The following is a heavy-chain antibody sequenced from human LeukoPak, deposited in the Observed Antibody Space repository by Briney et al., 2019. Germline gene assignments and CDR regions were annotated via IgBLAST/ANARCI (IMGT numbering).Heavy chain of an antibody. Sequence: AASVKVSCKASGGTFSSYAISWVRQAPGQGLEWMGGIIPIFGTANYAQKFQGRVTITADESTSTAYMELSSPRSEGTAVYYCASCDCYSNYLFWYFDYWGQGTLVTVSS. CDR1: GGTFSSYA. CDR2: IIPIFGTA. V-gene: IGHV1-69*13. J-gene: IGHJ4*02. CDR3: ASCDCYSNYLFWYFDY. D-gene: IGHD4-11*01.